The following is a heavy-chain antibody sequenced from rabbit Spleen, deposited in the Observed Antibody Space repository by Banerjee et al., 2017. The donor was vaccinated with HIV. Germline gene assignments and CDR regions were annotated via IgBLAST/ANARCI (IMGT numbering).Heavy chain of an antibody. CDR2: IYTGSSGNS. V-gene: IGHV1S45*01. CDR3: ARDTSSSFSSYGMDL. J-gene: IGHJ6*01. Sequence: QEQLEESGGGLVKPGASLTLTCTASGFSFSSSYYMCRVRQAPGKGPEWIACIYTGSSGNSYYASWAKGRFTISKTSSTTVTLQMTRLTAADTATYFCARDTSSSFSSYGMDLWGPGTLVTVS. CDR1: GFSFSSSYY. D-gene: IGHD1-1*01.